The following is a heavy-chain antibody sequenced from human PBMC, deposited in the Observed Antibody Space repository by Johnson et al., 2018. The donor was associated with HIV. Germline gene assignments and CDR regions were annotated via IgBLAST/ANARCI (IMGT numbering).Heavy chain of an antibody. J-gene: IGHJ3*02. V-gene: IGHV3-33*01. CDR3: ARDLLGMDDAFDI. Sequence: QVQLVESGGGVAQPGRSLRLSCAASGFTFSSYGMHWVRQAPGKGLEWVAIIWYDGNNKYYVDSVKGRFTISRDNAKNSLYLQMNSLRAEDTAVYYCARDLLGMDDAFDIWGQGTMVTVSS. D-gene: IGHD7-27*01. CDR2: IWYDGNNK. CDR1: GFTFSSYG.